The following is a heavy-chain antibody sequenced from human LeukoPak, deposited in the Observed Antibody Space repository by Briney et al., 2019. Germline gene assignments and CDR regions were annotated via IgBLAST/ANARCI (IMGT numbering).Heavy chain of an antibody. CDR1: GLTVSSNS. V-gene: IGHV3-66*02. CDR3: AKDSYYYYIDV. J-gene: IGHJ6*03. CDR2: IYTGGDT. Sequence: QPGGSLRLSCAASGLTVSSNSVSWVRQAPGKGLEWVSIIYTGGDTYYADSVKGRFTISRDNSKNTLYLQMNSLTAEDTAVYYCAKDSYYYYIDVWGKGTTVTVSS.